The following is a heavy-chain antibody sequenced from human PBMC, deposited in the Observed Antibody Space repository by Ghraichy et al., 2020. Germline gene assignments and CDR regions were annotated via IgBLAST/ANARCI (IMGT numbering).Heavy chain of an antibody. J-gene: IGHJ4*02. CDR2: ISNGGSTS. Sequence: SCAASGFNFSNSAMTWVRQAPGKGLEWVSSISNGGSTSDYADSVKGRFTISRDNAKNTLYLQMNSVRAEDTALYYCAKKSPAYCGADCYLDFWGQGTLVTVSA. CDR1: GFNFSNSA. V-gene: IGHV3-23*01. D-gene: IGHD2-21*02. CDR3: AKKSPAYCGADCYLDF.